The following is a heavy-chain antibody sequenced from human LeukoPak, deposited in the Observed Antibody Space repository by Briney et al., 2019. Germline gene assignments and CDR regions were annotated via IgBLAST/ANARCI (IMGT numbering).Heavy chain of an antibody. V-gene: IGHV5-51*01. J-gene: IGHJ4*02. D-gene: IGHD6-6*01. CDR1: GYSFSNYW. Sequence: GESLKISCKGSGYSFSNYWIGWVRQMPGKGLERMAIINPGNSDTKYNPAFQGQVTISADKSISTAYLQWGSPKASDSAMYYCARRSSSEFWGQGTLVTVSS. CDR2: INPGNSDT. CDR3: ARRSSSEF.